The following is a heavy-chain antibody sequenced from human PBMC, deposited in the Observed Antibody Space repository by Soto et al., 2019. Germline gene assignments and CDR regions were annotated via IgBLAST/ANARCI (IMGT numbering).Heavy chain of an antibody. V-gene: IGHV3-74*01. CDR3: VRDFEY. J-gene: IGHJ4*02. Sequence: EVQLLESGGGLVQPGGSLRLSCEASGFTFSTYWMHWVRQAPGKGLVWVSRINSDGSSTNYADSVKGRVTISRDNAKNTPYLQMNSLRAEDTAVYYSVRDFEYWGQGTLVTVSS. CDR2: INSDGSST. CDR1: GFTFSTYW.